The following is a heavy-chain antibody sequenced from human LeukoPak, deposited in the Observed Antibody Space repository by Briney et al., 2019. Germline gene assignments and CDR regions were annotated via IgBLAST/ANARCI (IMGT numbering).Heavy chain of an antibody. CDR1: GGTFSTYV. V-gene: IGHV1-69*13. Sequence: ASVKVSCKASGGTFSTYVISWVRQAPGQGLEWMGGIIPIFGTANYAQEFQGRVTLTADESTSTAYMELSSLRSADTAVYYCASTTPPPMVAPGTRGLGYYGMDVWGQGTTVTVAS. J-gene: IGHJ6*02. D-gene: IGHD4-17*01. CDR3: ASTTPPPMVAPGTRGLGYYGMDV. CDR2: IIPIFGTA.